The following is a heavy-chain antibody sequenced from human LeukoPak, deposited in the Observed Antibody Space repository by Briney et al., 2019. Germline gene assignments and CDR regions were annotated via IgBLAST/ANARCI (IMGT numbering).Heavy chain of an antibody. CDR3: ARESQSVLWFGVYL. CDR1: GDSISSSSSY. J-gene: IGHJ4*01. Sequence: SETLSLTCTVSGDSISSSSSYWGWIRQPPGEGLEWIGSIYYSGSTYYNTSLKSRVTISVDTAKNQFSLRLNPVTAADTAVYHCARESQSVLWFGVYLWGHGTLVTVSS. V-gene: IGHV4-39*02. D-gene: IGHD3-10*01. CDR2: IYYSGST.